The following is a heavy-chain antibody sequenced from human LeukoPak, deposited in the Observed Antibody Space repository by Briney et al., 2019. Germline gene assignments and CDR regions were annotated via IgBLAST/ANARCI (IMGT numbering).Heavy chain of an antibody. CDR2: ISGSGGST. CDR1: GFTFSSYA. Sequence: GGSLRLSCAASGFTFSSYAMSWVRQAPGKGLEWVSAISGSGGSTYYADSVKGRFTISRDNSRYTLYLQMNSLRAEDTAVYYCAKAPHSSSWYGVYFDYWGQGTLVTVSS. J-gene: IGHJ4*02. CDR3: AKAPHSSSWYGVYFDY. V-gene: IGHV3-23*01. D-gene: IGHD6-13*01.